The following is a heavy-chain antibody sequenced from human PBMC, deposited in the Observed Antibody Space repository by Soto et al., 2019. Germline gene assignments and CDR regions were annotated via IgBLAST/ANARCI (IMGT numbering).Heavy chain of an antibody. CDR2: IYYSGST. Sequence: SETLSLTCTVSGGSISSGGYYWSWIRQHPGKGLEWIGYIYYSGSTYYNPSLKSRVTISVDTSKNQFSLKLSSVTAADTAVYYCARDDGCSGGSCGAFDIWGQGTMVTVSS. V-gene: IGHV4-31*03. CDR1: GGSISSGGYY. D-gene: IGHD2-15*01. CDR3: ARDDGCSGGSCGAFDI. J-gene: IGHJ3*02.